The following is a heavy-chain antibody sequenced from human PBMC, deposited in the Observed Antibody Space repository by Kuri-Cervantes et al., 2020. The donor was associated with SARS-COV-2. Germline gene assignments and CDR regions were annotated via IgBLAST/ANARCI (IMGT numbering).Heavy chain of an antibody. J-gene: IGHJ4*02. CDR3: ARDGTSWYFDY. CDR1: GFTVRSNY. D-gene: IGHD2-2*01. V-gene: IGHV3-66*01. Sequence: GESLKISCAASGFTVRSNYMTWVRKGPGKGLEWVSVIYSGGATYYADSVKGRFTISRDNSKYTVYLQMNSLRTEDTAVYYCARDGTSWYFDYWGQGTLVTVSS. CDR2: IYSGGAT.